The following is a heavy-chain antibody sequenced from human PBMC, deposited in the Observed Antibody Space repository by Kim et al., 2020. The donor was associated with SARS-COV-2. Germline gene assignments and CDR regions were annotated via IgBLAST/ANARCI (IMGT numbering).Heavy chain of an antibody. CDR1: GGSISSYY. Sequence: SETLSLTCTVSGGSISSYYWSWIRQPPGKGLEWIGYIYYSGSTNYNPSLKSRVTISVDTSKNQFSLKLSSVTAADTAVYYCARSADYGDYVEYFQHWGQGTLVTVSS. J-gene: IGHJ1*01. CDR2: IYYSGST. CDR3: ARSADYGDYVEYFQH. V-gene: IGHV4-59*08. D-gene: IGHD4-17*01.